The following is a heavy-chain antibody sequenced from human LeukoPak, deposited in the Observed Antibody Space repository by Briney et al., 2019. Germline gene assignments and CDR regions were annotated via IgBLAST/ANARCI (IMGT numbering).Heavy chain of an antibody. Sequence: PSETLSLTCAVSGGSISSGNWGSWFRQPPGKGREGIGEIYHSGSTNYNPSLKSRVTISVDKSENQFSLKLSSVTAADTAVYYCARTSVKLGTFDYWGQGTLVTVSS. CDR2: IYHSGST. CDR3: ARTSVKLGTFDY. J-gene: IGHJ4*02. D-gene: IGHD7-27*01. CDR1: GGSISSGNW. V-gene: IGHV4-4*02.